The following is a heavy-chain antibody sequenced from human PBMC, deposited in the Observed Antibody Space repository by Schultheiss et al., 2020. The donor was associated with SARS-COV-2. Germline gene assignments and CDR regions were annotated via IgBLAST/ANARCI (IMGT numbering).Heavy chain of an antibody. CDR3: ARRDGYNFPWDY. CDR2: INPDDSDT. D-gene: IGHD5-24*01. Sequence: GGSLRLSCKGSGYSFIRYWIGWVRQMPGKGLEWMGIINPDDSDTRYSPSFQGQVTISADKSNSTAYLQWSSLKASDTAMYYCARRDGYNFPWDYWGQGTLVTVSS. CDR1: GYSFIRYW. V-gene: IGHV5-51*01. J-gene: IGHJ4*02.